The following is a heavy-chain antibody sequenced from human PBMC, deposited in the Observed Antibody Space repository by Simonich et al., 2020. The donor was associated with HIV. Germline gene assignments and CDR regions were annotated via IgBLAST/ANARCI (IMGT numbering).Heavy chain of an antibody. CDR2: INDNGNT. CDR1: RFTFSSQW. CDR3: VREALVRGVSSKGGFDP. D-gene: IGHD3-10*01. Sequence: EVQLVESGGGLVQSGGSLRLSCGASRFTFSSQWMHWVRQVPGKGLLWVSRINDNGNTAYADSVKGRFTISRDNAKTTLYLQMNSLRVEDTAVYYCVREALVRGVSSKGGFDPWGQGTLVTVSS. V-gene: IGHV3-74*01. J-gene: IGHJ5*02.